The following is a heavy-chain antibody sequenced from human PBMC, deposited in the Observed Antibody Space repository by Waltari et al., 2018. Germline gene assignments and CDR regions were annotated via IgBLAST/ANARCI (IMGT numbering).Heavy chain of an antibody. J-gene: IGHJ1*01. Sequence: QVQLQQWGAGLLRPSETMSLTCPVYCVSLRDYYWTLLRQSPGKGLEGIGENNLGEITYYNPSLESRVTILLDKSKNQFSLHLDSVTAADTAVYYCVTGPRDKWVGRYSGEFFHHWGPGTLVTVSS. CDR3: VTGPRDKWVGRYSGEFFHH. CDR2: NNLGEIT. CDR1: CVSLRDYY. V-gene: IGHV4-34*02. D-gene: IGHD3-9*01.